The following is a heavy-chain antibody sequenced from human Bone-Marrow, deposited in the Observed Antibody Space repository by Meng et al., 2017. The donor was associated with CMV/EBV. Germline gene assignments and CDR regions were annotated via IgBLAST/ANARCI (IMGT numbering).Heavy chain of an antibody. CDR3: ATNPVGNWDRYYYYYGMDV. J-gene: IGHJ6*02. D-gene: IGHD7-27*01. CDR2: MNPNSGNT. Sequence: ASVKVSCKASGYTFTSYDINWVRQATGQGLEWMGWMNPNSGNTGYAQKFQGRVTMTRNTSISTAYMELSSLRSEDTAVYYCATNPVGNWDRYYYYYGMDVWGQGTTVTVS. CDR1: GYTFTSYD. V-gene: IGHV1-8*01.